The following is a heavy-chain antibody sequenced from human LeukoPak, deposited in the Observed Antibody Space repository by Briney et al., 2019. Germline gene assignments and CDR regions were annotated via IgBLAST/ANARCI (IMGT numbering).Heavy chain of an antibody. CDR1: GFTFSSYE. D-gene: IGHD3-10*01. Sequence: GGSLRLSCAASGFTFSSYEMNWVRQAPGKGLEWVSYISSSGSTIYYADSVKGRFTISRDNSKNSLYLQMNSLRADDTAVFFCARIATMLRGPYSFYYMDFWGKGTTVTVSS. V-gene: IGHV3-48*03. CDR2: ISSSGSTI. CDR3: ARIATMLRGPYSFYYMDF. J-gene: IGHJ6*03.